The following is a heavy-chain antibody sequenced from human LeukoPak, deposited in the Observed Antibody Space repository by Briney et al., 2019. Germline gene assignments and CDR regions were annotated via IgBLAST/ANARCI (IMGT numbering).Heavy chain of an antibody. CDR2: TWYDGSNK. Sequence: GGSLRLSCAASGFTFSNFGMHWVRQAPDKGLEWVAATWYDGSNKYYADSVKGRFTISRDNSKNTLYLQMNSLRAEDTAVYHCARVGQQWLVRGGFDYWGQGTLVTVSS. CDR1: GFTFSNFG. CDR3: ARVGQQWLVRGGFDY. J-gene: IGHJ4*02. V-gene: IGHV3-33*01. D-gene: IGHD6-19*01.